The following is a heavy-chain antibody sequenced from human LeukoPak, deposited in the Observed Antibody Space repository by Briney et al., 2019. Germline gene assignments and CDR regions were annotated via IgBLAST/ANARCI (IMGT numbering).Heavy chain of an antibody. Sequence: SSEALSLTCAASGGSFSGYYLSWIRQPPGKGLEWIGEINHSGSTNYNPSLKSRVTRSVDTSKNQFSLKLSSVTAADTAVYYRAVVTTYRSSFGFGAFDIWGQGTMVTVSS. V-gene: IGHV4-34*01. J-gene: IGHJ3*02. CDR1: GGSFSGYY. CDR2: INHSGST. CDR3: AVVTTYRSSFGFGAFDI. D-gene: IGHD6-6*01.